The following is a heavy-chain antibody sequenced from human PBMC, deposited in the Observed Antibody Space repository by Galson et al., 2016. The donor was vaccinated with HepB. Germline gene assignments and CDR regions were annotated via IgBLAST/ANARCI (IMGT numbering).Heavy chain of an antibody. CDR1: GFTVSSEY. J-gene: IGHJ6*02. CDR3: ARDTRERWLQSQTLYGMDV. D-gene: IGHD5-24*01. CDR2: IYRGGDT. Sequence: SLRLSCAASGFTVSSEYMTWVRQAPEKGLEWVSVIYRGGDTYYADSVKGRFTISRDNAKNTVYLQMNSLGDEDTAVYYCARDTRERWLQSQTLYGMDVWGQGTSVIVSS. V-gene: IGHV3-53*01.